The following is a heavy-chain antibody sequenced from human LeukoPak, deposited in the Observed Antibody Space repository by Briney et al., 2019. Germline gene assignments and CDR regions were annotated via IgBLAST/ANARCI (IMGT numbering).Heavy chain of an antibody. CDR3: ARGGVTMVRGVIHPMIYYYYGMDV. J-gene: IGHJ6*02. Sequence: GRSLRLSCAASGFTFDDYAMHWVRQAPGKGLEWVSGISWNSGSIGYADSVKGRFTISRDNAKNSLYLQMNSLRAEDTALYYCARGGVTMVRGVIHPMIYYYYGMDVWGQGTTVTVSS. CDR2: ISWNSGSI. CDR1: GFTFDDYA. V-gene: IGHV3-9*01. D-gene: IGHD3-10*01.